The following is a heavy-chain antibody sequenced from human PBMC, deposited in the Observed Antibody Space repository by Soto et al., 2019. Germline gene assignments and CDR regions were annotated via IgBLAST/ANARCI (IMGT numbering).Heavy chain of an antibody. J-gene: IGHJ5*02. CDR2: ISYDGSNK. V-gene: IGHV3-30-3*01. CDR1: GFTFSSYA. Sequence: QVQLVESGGGVVQPGRSLRLSCAASGFTFSSYAMHWVRQAPGKGLEWVAVISYDGSNKYYADSVKGRFTISRDKSKNTLYLQMNSLRAEDTAVYYCARGGYSPRKSGWFDPWGQGTLVTVSS. D-gene: IGHD5-12*01. CDR3: ARGGYSPRKSGWFDP.